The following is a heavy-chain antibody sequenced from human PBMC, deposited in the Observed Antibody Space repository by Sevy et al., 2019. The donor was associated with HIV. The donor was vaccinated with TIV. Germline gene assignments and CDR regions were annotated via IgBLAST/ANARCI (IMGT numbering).Heavy chain of an antibody. CDR3: ATGKPGYSYHYY. J-gene: IGHJ4*02. CDR2: IDSDGNTA. CDR1: GFTFRSYW. V-gene: IGHV3-74*01. Sequence: GGSLRLSCAASGFTFRSYWMHWVRQAPGKGLVWVSRIDSDGNTATYADSVKGRFTISRDNTKNTPYLQMNSLRLEDTAVYYRATGKPGYSYHYYWGQGTLVTVSS. D-gene: IGHD3-16*02.